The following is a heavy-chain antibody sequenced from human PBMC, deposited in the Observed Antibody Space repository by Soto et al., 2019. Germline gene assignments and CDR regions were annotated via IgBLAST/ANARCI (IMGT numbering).Heavy chain of an antibody. D-gene: IGHD2-2*01. Sequence: QVQLVQSGAEVKKPGASVKVSCKASGYTFTTYDINWVRQATGQGLEWMGWMNPSSGNTGYAQKFQGRVTMTRDTSITTAYMELSSLRSEDPAVYYCAKGGARGFVLVPAANPTYYYGMDVWGQGTTVTVSS. J-gene: IGHJ6*02. CDR1: GYTFTTYD. CDR3: AKGGARGFVLVPAANPTYYYGMDV. V-gene: IGHV1-8*01. CDR2: MNPSSGNT.